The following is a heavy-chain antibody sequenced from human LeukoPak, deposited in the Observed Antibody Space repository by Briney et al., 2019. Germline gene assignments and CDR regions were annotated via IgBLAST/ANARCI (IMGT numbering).Heavy chain of an antibody. CDR3: ASRRGSNRPCDY. J-gene: IGHJ4*02. Sequence: PGGSLRLSCAASGFTFSTYSGNWIRQAPGKGLEWVSSISDDSNYIFYADSVKGRFTISRDNAKNSLYLQMNSLTAEDSAVYYCASRRGSNRPCDYWGQGTLVTVSS. V-gene: IGHV3-21*01. D-gene: IGHD1-26*01. CDR1: GFTFSTYS. CDR2: ISDDSNYI.